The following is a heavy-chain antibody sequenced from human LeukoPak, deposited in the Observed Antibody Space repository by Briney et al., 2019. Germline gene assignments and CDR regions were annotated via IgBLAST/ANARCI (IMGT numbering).Heavy chain of an antibody. Sequence: GGSLRLSCAASGFTFSSYEMNWVRQAPGKGLEGVSYISSSGSTIYYAASVKGRFTISRDNAKNSLYLQMNSLRAEDTAVYYCARDPYGWFGELFFQEPLDYWGQGTLVTVSS. CDR2: ISSSGSTI. V-gene: IGHV3-48*03. CDR1: GFTFSSYE. CDR3: ARDPYGWFGELFFQEPLDY. J-gene: IGHJ4*02. D-gene: IGHD3-10*01.